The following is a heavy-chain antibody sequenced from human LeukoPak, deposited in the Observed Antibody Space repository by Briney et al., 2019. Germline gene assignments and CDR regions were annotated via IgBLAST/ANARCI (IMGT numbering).Heavy chain of an antibody. CDR3: ARAGWWYYDTTFYYGMDV. J-gene: IGHJ6*02. D-gene: IGHD2-15*01. CDR2: ISYSGST. CDR1: GGSISSYY. Sequence: SETLSLTCTVSGGSISSYYWSWIRQPPGKGLEWIGYISYSGSTNYNPSLKSRVTMSVDTSKNQFSLKLSSVTAADTAVYYCARAGWWYYDTTFYYGMDVWGQGTTVTVSS. V-gene: IGHV4-59*12.